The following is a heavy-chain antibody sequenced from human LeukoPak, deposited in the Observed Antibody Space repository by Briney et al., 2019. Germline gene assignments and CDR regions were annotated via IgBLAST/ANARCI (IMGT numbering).Heavy chain of an antibody. CDR1: GYTLTELS. CDR2: FDPEDGET. V-gene: IGHV1-24*01. Sequence: ASVKVSCKVSGYTLTELSMHWVRQAPGKGLEWMGGFDPEDGETIYAQKFQGRVTMTEDTSTDTAYMELSSLRPEDTAVYYCATDHGLQWLVLGTAFDIWGQGTMVTVSS. CDR3: ATDHGLQWLVLGTAFDI. D-gene: IGHD6-19*01. J-gene: IGHJ3*02.